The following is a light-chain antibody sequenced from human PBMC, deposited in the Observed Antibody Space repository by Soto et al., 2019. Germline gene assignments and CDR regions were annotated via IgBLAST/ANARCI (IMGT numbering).Light chain of an antibody. CDR3: SSHAAGSTLI. J-gene: IGLJ2*01. CDR2: DVT. Sequence: QSALTQPASVSGSPGQSTTITCTGTSSDVGGYNEVSWYQQRPGKAPKLMIYDVTNRPSGVSNRFSGSKSGNTASLTISGLQAEDEAYYYCSSHAAGSTLIFGGGTKVTVL. V-gene: IGLV2-14*03. CDR1: SSDVGGYNE.